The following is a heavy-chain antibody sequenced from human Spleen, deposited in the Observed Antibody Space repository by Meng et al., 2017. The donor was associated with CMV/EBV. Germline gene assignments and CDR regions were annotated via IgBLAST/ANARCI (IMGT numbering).Heavy chain of an antibody. CDR3: AREAAGDYDSSGPVDY. Sequence: GSLRLSCAVYGGSFSGYYWSWIRQPPGKGLEWIGEVNHRGSTNYNPSLMSRVTISVDTSKGQFSLKVNSVTAADTAVYYCAREAAGDYDSSGPVDYWGQGTLVTVSS. CDR2: VNHRGST. J-gene: IGHJ4*02. CDR1: GGSFSGYY. D-gene: IGHD3-22*01. V-gene: IGHV4-34*01.